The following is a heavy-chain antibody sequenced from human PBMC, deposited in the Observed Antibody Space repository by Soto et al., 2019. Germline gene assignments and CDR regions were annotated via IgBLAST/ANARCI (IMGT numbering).Heavy chain of an antibody. V-gene: IGHV4-34*01. Sequence: PSETLSLTCAVNGGSFTDSYWSWIRQPPGKGLEWVGEVNHSGSANYNPSLKSRVTISVDTSKNQFSLKLTSVTAADTAVYFCAREVVAGTNWFDPWGRGTLVTVSS. CDR2: VNHSGSA. D-gene: IGHD2-15*01. J-gene: IGHJ5*02. CDR3: AREVVAGTNWFDP. CDR1: GGSFTDSY.